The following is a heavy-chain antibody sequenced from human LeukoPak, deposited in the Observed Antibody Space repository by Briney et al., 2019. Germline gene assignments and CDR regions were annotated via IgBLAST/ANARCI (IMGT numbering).Heavy chain of an antibody. CDR3: ARDQDYGFDY. V-gene: IGHV3-48*02. J-gene: IGHJ4*02. CDR1: GFTFSYYS. Sequence: GGSLRLSCAASGFTFSYYSMNWVRQAPGKGLEWVSYFSTRSSTISYADSVKGRFAISRDNAKNSLYLQMNSLRDEDTAVYYCARDQDYGFDYWGQGTLVIVSS. CDR2: FSTRSSTI. D-gene: IGHD4-17*01.